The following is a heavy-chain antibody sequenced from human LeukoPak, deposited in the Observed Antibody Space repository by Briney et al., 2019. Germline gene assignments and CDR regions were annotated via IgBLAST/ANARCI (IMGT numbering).Heavy chain of an antibody. D-gene: IGHD3-22*01. CDR2: ISYDGSNK. Sequence: PGRSLRLSCAASGFTFSSYGMHWVRQAPGKGLEWVAVISYDGSNKYYADSVKGRFTISRDNSKNTLYLQMNSLRAEDTAVYYCASLRITMIVVVPKNAFDIWGQGTMVTVSS. CDR1: GFTFSSYG. CDR3: ASLRITMIVVVPKNAFDI. V-gene: IGHV3-30-3*02. J-gene: IGHJ3*02.